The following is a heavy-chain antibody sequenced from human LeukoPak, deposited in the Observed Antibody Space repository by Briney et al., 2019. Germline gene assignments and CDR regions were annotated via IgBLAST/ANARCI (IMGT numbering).Heavy chain of an antibody. CDR3: VRYCSSTTCYTRAVDY. CDR1: GYSITSGYN. J-gene: IGHJ4*02. D-gene: IGHD2-2*02. V-gene: IGHV4-38-2*02. Sequence: SETLSLTCTVSGYSITSGYNWAWIRQPPGKVLEWIGSTYHSGSAYYNPSLKSRVTISVDTSKNQFSLKLSSVTAADTAVYYCVRYCSSTTCYTRAVDYWGQGTLVTASS. CDR2: TYHSGSA.